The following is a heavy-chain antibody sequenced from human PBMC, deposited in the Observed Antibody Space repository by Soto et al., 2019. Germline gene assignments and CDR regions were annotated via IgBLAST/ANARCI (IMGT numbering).Heavy chain of an antibody. CDR1: GFTFGDYA. CDR2: IRSKAYGGTT. D-gene: IGHD2-15*01. J-gene: IGHJ4*02. Sequence: GSLRLSCTASGFTFGDYAMSWFRQAPGKGLEWVGFIRSKAYGGTTEYAASVKGRFTISRDDSKSIAYLQMNSLKTEDTAVYYFTRDPPGWHCSGGSCYSDYWGQGTLVTVSS. V-gene: IGHV3-49*03. CDR3: TRDPPGWHCSGGSCYSDY.